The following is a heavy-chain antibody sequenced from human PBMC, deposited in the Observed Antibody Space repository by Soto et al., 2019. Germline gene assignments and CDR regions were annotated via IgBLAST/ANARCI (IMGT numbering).Heavy chain of an antibody. D-gene: IGHD2-21*02. V-gene: IGHV1-69*02. CDR2: IIPILGIA. CDR1: GGTFSSYT. J-gene: IGHJ3*02. Sequence: SVKVSCKASGGTFSSYTISWVRQAPGQGLEWMGRIIPILGIANYAQKLQGRVTMTTDTSTSTAYMELRSLRSDDTAVYYCAGWGQGDNDAFDIWGQGTMVTVSS. CDR3: AGWGQGDNDAFDI.